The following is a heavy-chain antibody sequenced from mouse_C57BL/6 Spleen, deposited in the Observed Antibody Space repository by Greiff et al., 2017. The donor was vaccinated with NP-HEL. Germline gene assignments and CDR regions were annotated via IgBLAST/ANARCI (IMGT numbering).Heavy chain of an antibody. CDR1: GFTFRDAW. CDR2: IRNKANNHAT. Sequence: EVKVEESGGGLVQPGGSMKLSCAASGFTFRDAWMDWVRQSPETGLEWVAEIRNKANNHATYYAESVKGRFTISRNDSKSSVYLQMNSLRAEDTGIYYCTRNDYDWFAYWGQGTLVTVSA. V-gene: IGHV6-6*01. J-gene: IGHJ3*01. D-gene: IGHD2-4*01. CDR3: TRNDYDWFAY.